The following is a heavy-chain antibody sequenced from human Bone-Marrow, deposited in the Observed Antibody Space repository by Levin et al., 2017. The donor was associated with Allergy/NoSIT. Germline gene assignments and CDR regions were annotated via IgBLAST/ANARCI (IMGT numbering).Heavy chain of an antibody. Sequence: SETLSLTCSVSPGSIRTYYWSWIRHPPGKGLEWIGYIYHTGTTRYNSSLQSRVTISIDTSKSQFFLHLTPVTAEDTAVYYCARLRPGAEFDWATHGDSSYYMDVWGKGTTVTVSS. J-gene: IGHJ6*03. CDR1: PGSIRTYY. CDR2: IYHTGTT. V-gene: IGHV4-59*13. D-gene: IGHD3-9*01. CDR3: ARLRPGAEFDWATHGDSSYYMDV.